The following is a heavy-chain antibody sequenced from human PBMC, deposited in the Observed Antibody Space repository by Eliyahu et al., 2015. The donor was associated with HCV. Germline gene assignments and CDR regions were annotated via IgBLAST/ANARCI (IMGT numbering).Heavy chain of an antibody. CDR3: AKSPSGDYESY. V-gene: IGHV3-30*18. CDR2: ISYDGSNK. CDR1: GFTFSSYG. D-gene: IGHD4-17*01. J-gene: IGHJ4*02. Sequence: QVQLVESGGGVVQPGRSLRLSCAASGFTFSSYGMHWVRQAPGKGLEWVAVISYDGSNKYYADSVKGRFTISRDNSKNTLYLQMNSLRAEDTAVYYCAKSPSGDYESYWGQGTLVTVSS.